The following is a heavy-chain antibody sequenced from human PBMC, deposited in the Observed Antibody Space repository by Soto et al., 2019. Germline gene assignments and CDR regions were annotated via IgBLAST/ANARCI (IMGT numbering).Heavy chain of an antibody. CDR1: GGSFRGYY. J-gene: IGHJ3*02. D-gene: IGHD1-1*01. CDR3: ARHHGTYYDAFDI. CDR2: INHSGST. V-gene: IGHV4-34*01. Sequence: ASETLSLTCAVYGGSFRGYYWGWIRQPPGKGLEWIGEINHSGSTNYNPSLKSRVTISVDTSKNQFSLKLSSVTATDTAVYYCARHHGTYYDAFDIWGQGTMVT.